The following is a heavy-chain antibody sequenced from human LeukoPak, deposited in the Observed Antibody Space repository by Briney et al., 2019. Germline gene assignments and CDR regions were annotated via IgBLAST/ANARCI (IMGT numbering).Heavy chain of an antibody. CDR2: MNPNSGNT. CDR3: ARTSGYSYGPRFDY. D-gene: IGHD5-18*01. J-gene: IGHJ4*02. CDR1: GYTFTSYD. Sequence: ASVKVSCKASGYTFTSYDINWVRQAAGQGLEWMGWMNPNSGNTVYAQKFQGRVTMTRNTSISTAYMELSSLRSEDTAVYYCARTSGYSYGPRFDYWGQGTLVTVSS. V-gene: IGHV1-8*01.